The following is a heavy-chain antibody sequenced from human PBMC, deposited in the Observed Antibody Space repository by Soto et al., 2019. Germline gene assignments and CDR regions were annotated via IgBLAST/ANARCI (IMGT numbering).Heavy chain of an antibody. J-gene: IGHJ6*02. V-gene: IGHV1-69*12. CDR3: ARHVSAAGYYYGMDV. CDR1: GGTFSSYA. Sequence: QVQLVQSGAEVKKPGSSVKVSCKASGGTFSSYAISWVRQAPGQGLEWMGGIIPIFGTANYAQKFQGRVTINADESTSTAYMKLSSLRSEDTAVYYCARHVSAAGYYYGMDVWGQGTTVTVSS. CDR2: IIPIFGTA. D-gene: IGHD2-2*01.